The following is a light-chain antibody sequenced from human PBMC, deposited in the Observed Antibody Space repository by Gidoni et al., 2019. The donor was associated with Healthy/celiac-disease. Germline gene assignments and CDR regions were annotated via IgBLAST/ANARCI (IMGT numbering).Light chain of an antibody. Sequence: RMTQSPSSFSASTGDRVTITCRASPGISSYLAWYQQKPGKAPKLLIYAASTLQSGVPSRFRGSGSGTDFTLTISCLQSEDFATYYCQQYYSYPRTFGQGTKVEIK. CDR2: AAS. CDR3: QQYYSYPRT. V-gene: IGKV1-8*01. J-gene: IGKJ1*01. CDR1: PGISSY.